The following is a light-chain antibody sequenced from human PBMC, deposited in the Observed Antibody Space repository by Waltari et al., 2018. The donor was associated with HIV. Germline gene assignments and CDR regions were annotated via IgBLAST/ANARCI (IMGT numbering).Light chain of an antibody. CDR2: ENN. CDR3: ATWDDSLSGVL. V-gene: IGLV1-47*01. Sequence: QSVLTQPPSASGTPGQRITVSCSGSRSNIGGNYVYWYQQFPGMAPQIGMYENNRRPSGVPDRFSGSKSGTSASLAISGLRSEDEAHYYCATWDDSLSGVLFGGGTKLTVL. J-gene: IGLJ2*01. CDR1: RSNIGGNY.